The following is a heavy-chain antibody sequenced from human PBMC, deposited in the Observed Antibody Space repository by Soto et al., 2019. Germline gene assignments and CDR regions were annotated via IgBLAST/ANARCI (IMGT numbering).Heavy chain of an antibody. J-gene: IGHJ1*01. V-gene: IGHV3-73*01. CDR1: GFTFSVSA. CDR2: IRSKANSYAT. Sequence: PWGSLLVSCASSGFTFSVSAMHWVRQASGKGLEWVGRIRSKANSYATAYAASVKGRFTISRDDSKNTAYLQMNSLKTEDTAVYYCTRQGPLSDPAEYFQHWGQGTMVTVSS. CDR3: TRQGPLSDPAEYFQH.